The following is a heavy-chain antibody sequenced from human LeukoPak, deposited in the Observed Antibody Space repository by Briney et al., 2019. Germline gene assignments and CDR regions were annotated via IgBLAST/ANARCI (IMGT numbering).Heavy chain of an antibody. J-gene: IGHJ4*02. CDR2: ISETGGNI. CDR3: AKVAWGGWYSFDF. Sequence: GGSLRLSCAASGFTFRSYAMNWVRQAPGKGLEWVSRISETGGNIHYAESVKGRFTVSRDNSKNTVYLQMNRLSAEDTAIYYCAKVAWGGWYSFDFWGQGTRVTVSS. CDR1: GFTFRSYA. D-gene: IGHD3-3*01. V-gene: IGHV3-23*01.